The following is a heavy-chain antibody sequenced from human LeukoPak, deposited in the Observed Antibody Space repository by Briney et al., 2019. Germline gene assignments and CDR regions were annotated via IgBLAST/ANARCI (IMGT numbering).Heavy chain of an antibody. Sequence: PGGSLRLSCAASGFTFSSYGMHWVRQAPGKGLEWVAVIWYDGSNKYYADSVKGRFTISRDNSKNTLYLQMNSLRAEDTAVYYCVRQPPGVYDTTQNWFDPWGQGTLVTVSS. CDR3: VRQPPGVYDTTQNWFDP. D-gene: IGHD3-22*01. J-gene: IGHJ5*02. V-gene: IGHV3-33*01. CDR2: IWYDGSNK. CDR1: GFTFSSYG.